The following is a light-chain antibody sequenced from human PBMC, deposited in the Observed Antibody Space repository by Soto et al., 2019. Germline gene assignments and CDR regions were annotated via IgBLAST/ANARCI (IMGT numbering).Light chain of an antibody. J-gene: IGKJ5*01. CDR3: QQLKSNLIT. CDR1: QSISNF. CDR2: AAS. Sequence: DIQLTQSPSFLSASVGDRVTITCRASQSISNFLNWYQQKPGKAPKLLIYAASTLQSGVPSRFSGSGSGTEFTLTISSLQPEDFATYYCQQLKSNLITFGQGTRLEIK. V-gene: IGKV1-9*01.